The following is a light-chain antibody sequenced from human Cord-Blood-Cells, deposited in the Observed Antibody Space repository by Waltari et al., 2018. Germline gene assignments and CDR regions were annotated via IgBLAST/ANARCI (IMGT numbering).Light chain of an antibody. V-gene: IGLV2-14*01. CDR1: SSDVGGYNY. J-gene: IGLJ1*01. CDR3: SSYTSSSTPYV. CDR2: DVS. Sequence: QSALTQPASVSGSPGQSITISCTGTSSDVGGYNYVSGYQQHPGKAPKLMIYDVSKRPSGVSNRFSGSKSGNTASLTISGLQAEDEADYYCSSYTSSSTPYVFGTGTKVTVL.